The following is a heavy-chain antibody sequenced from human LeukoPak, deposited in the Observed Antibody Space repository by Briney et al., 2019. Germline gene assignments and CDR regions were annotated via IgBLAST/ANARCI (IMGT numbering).Heavy chain of an antibody. CDR3: ARDHYYYDSSGYDY. CDR2: IIPIFGTA. J-gene: IGHJ4*02. Sequence: SVTVSCKASGGTFSSYAISWVRQAPGQGLEWMGRIIPIFGTANYAQKFQGRVTITTDESTSTAYMELSSLRSEDTAVYYCARDHYYYDSSGYDYWGQGTLVTVSS. CDR1: GGTFSSYA. D-gene: IGHD3-22*01. V-gene: IGHV1-69*05.